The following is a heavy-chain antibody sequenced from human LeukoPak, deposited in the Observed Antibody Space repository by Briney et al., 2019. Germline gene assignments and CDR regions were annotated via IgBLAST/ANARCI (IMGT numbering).Heavy chain of an antibody. CDR3: AKDAALGMDV. D-gene: IGHD6-25*01. J-gene: IGHJ6*02. Sequence: PGRSLRLSCAASEFTFSTYGMHWVRQAPGKGLEWVAVISYDGSYKFYADSVKGRFTISRDNSKSTLYLQMNSLRAEDTAVYYCAKDAALGMDVWGQGTTVTVSS. CDR1: EFTFSTYG. V-gene: IGHV3-30*18. CDR2: ISYDGSYK.